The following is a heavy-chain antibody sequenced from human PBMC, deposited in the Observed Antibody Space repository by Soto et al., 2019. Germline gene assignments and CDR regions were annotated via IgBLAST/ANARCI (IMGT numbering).Heavy chain of an antibody. D-gene: IGHD1-7*01. CDR1: GDSVSSNSAA. CDR2: TYYRSRWYN. V-gene: IGHV6-1*01. CDR3: AGTTSHQWYYMDV. Sequence: SQNLSLTGAISGDSVSSNSAAWNWIRLSPSRGLEWLARTYYRSRWYNDYAVSVRSRITVNPDTSKNQFSLQLTSVTPEDTAVYYCAGTTSHQWYYMDVLGKGTTVTVSS. J-gene: IGHJ6*03.